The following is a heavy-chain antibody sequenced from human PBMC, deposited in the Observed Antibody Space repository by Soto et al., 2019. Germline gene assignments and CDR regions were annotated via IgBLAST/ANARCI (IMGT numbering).Heavy chain of an antibody. Sequence: GASVKVSCKASGYTFNNYGITWVRQAPGQRPEWMGWINTANGDTNYSRRLQGRVTITTDTSAATIFMELSNLRSSDTALYYCARGSSDYQLVFTWFDPWGQGTLVTVPQ. CDR3: ARGSSDYQLVFTWFDP. V-gene: IGHV1-18*01. CDR1: GYTFNNYG. CDR2: INTANGDT. D-gene: IGHD1-26*01. J-gene: IGHJ5*02.